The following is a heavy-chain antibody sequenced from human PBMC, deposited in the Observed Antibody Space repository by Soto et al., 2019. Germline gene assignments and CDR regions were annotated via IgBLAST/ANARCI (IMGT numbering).Heavy chain of an antibody. CDR3: ARQYRGGSGSGFAY. CDR1: GGSISSSSYY. CDR2: IYYSGST. V-gene: IGHV4-39*01. D-gene: IGHD3-10*01. Sequence: SETLSLTCTVSGGSISSSSYYWGWIRQPPGKGLEWIGSIYYSGSTYYNPSLKSRVTISVDTSKNQFSLKLSSVTAADTAVYYCARQYRGGSGSGFAYWGQRTLVTVSS. J-gene: IGHJ4*02.